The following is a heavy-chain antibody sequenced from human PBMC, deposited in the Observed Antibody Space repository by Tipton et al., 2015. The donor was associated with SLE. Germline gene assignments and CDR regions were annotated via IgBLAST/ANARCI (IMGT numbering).Heavy chain of an antibody. CDR1: GGSISSSSYY. V-gene: IGHV4-39*07. J-gene: IGHJ3*02. D-gene: IGHD6-13*01. CDR3: ARDGGEAAAGTGALDI. CDR2: IYYSGST. Sequence: TLSLTCTVSGGSISSSSYYWGWIRQPPGKGLEWIGSIYYSGSTYYNPSLKSRVTISVDTSKNQFSLKLSSVTAADTAVYYCARDGGEAAAGTGALDIWGQGTMVTVSS.